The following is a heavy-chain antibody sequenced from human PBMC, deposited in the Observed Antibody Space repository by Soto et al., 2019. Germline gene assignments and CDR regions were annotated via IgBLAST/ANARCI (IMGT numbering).Heavy chain of an antibody. D-gene: IGHD3-22*01. J-gene: IGHJ4*01. CDR2: ISSSASTI. CDR3: ASAYYYDSSGYYY. CDR1: GFTFSSYE. Sequence: PEGSLRLSCAASGFTFSSYEMNWVRQAPGKVLEWVSYISSSASTINYADSVKGRFTISRDNAKNSLYLQMNSMRAEVRAVYYCASAYYYDSSGYYYWGHGTLVTVSP. V-gene: IGHV3-48*03.